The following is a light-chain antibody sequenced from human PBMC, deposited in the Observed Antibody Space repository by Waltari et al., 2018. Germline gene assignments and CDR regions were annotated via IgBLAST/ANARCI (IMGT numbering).Light chain of an antibody. Sequence: QSALTQPASVSGSPGQSITISCTGTSSDIGGYDFVSWYQQYPGMAPKLMIYEVTNRPSVVSGRFSGSKSGTTASLTISGLQPEDEADYYCTSYTTSTTVLFGGGTKVTVL. CDR3: TSYTTSTTVL. CDR1: SSDIGGYDF. J-gene: IGLJ3*02. CDR2: EVT. V-gene: IGLV2-14*01.